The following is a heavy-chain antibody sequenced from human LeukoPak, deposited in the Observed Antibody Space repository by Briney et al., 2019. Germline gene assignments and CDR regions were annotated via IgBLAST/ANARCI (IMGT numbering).Heavy chain of an antibody. CDR2: INHSGST. CDR3: ARNSYYYDSSYDY. D-gene: IGHD3-22*01. J-gene: IGHJ4*02. Sequence: SETLSLTCAVYGGSFSGYYWSWIRQPPGKGLEWIGEINHSGSTNYNPSLKSRVTISVDTSKNQFSLKLSSVTAADTAVYYCARNSYYYDSSYDYWGQGTLVTVSS. V-gene: IGHV4-34*01. CDR1: GGSFSGYY.